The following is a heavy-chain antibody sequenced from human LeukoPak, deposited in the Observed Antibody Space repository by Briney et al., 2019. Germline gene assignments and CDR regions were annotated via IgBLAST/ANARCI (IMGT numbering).Heavy chain of an antibody. CDR1: GYTFTGYY. J-gene: IGHJ3*02. CDR3: VRDEVLLIHAFDI. V-gene: IGHV1-2*02. D-gene: IGHD3-10*01. Sequence: ASVKVSCKASGYTFTGYYMHWVRQAPGQGLEWMGWINPNSGGTNYAQKFQGRVTMTRDTSISTAYMELSRLRSEDTAVYYCVRDEVLLIHAFDIWGQGTMVTVSS. CDR2: INPNSGGT.